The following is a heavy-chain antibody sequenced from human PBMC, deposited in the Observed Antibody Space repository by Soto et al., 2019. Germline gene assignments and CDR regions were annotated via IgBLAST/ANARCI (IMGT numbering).Heavy chain of an antibody. Sequence: QITLKESGPPLVKPTQTLTLTCIFSGFSFSADGVGVGWIRQPPGKALEWLALIYWDDDPRYRPSLKSRLTIPKDSSKNPVVLTMTNMDPLDTATYSCAHAFGGTSWPNDAFDVWGQGTVVTVSS. J-gene: IGHJ3*01. D-gene: IGHD3-16*01. CDR2: IYWDDDP. V-gene: IGHV2-5*02. CDR3: AHAFGGTSWPNDAFDV. CDR1: GFSFSADGVG.